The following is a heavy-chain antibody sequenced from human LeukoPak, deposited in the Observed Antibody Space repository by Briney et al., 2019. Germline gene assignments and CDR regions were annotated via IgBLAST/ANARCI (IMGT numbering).Heavy chain of an antibody. CDR2: INHSGST. J-gene: IGHJ6*02. D-gene: IGHD6-13*01. V-gene: IGHV4-34*01. CDR1: SGSFSGYY. CDR3: ARGSDSSPWYYYGLDV. Sequence: SETLSLTCAVYSGSFSGYYWTWIRQPPGKGLEWIGEINHSGSTNYNPSLKSRVTISVDTSKNQFSLKVRSVTAADTAVYSCARGSDSSPWYYYGLDVWGQGTTVTVSS.